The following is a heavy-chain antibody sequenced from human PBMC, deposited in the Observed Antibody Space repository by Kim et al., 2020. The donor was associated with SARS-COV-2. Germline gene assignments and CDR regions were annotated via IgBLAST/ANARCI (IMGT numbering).Heavy chain of an antibody. CDR1: GFTFSDHY. V-gene: IGHV3-72*01. D-gene: IGHD5-18*01. Sequence: GGSLRLSCAASGFTFSDHYMDWVRQAPGKGLEWVGRTRNKTDSYTTEYAASVKGRFTISRDDSKTSLYLQMNSLKTEDTAVYYCTRVRGYSYGYDYWGQGTLVTVSS. CDR2: TRNKTDSYTT. J-gene: IGHJ4*02. CDR3: TRVRGYSYGYDY.